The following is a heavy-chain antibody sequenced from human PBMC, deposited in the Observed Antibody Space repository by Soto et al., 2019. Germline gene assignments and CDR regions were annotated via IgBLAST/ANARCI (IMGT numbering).Heavy chain of an antibody. CDR2: IHYSGTT. J-gene: IGHJ4*02. CDR3: ARYNSYAIDY. D-gene: IGHD2-8*01. Sequence: RSLTCTVSGTSISSYYWSWIRQPPGKGLEWIANIHYSGTTNYNPSLASRVTLSVDTSKNQFSLKMTSVTAAARAMYFCARYNSYAIDYWGRGTLVTVSS. V-gene: IGHV4-59*01. CDR1: GTSISSYY.